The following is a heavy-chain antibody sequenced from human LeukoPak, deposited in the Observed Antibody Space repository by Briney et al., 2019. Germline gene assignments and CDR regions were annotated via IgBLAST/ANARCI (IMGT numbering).Heavy chain of an antibody. V-gene: IGHV3-30-3*01. J-gene: IGHJ4*02. CDR1: RFTFSNFA. D-gene: IGHD3-22*01. CDR3: ARDDDGSAYSLDY. CDR2: ISYDGSKT. Sequence: GGSLRLSCAASRFTFSNFAIHWVRQAPGKGLEWVAVISYDGSKTYYADSVKGRFTISRDNSKNTLYLQMNSLKPEDTAVYYCARDDDGSAYSLDYWGQGTLVTVSS.